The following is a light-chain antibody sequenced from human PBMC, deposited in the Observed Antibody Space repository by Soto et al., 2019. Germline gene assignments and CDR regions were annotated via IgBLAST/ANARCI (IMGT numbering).Light chain of an antibody. CDR3: QHYWNTPYT. V-gene: IGKV4-1*01. J-gene: IGKJ2*01. CDR1: QTLLYNSNKKNY. CDR2: WAS. Sequence: DIVMTQSPDSLAVSLGERATINCKSSQTLLYNSNKKNYLLWYQQKPGQPPKLLISWASTRESGVPDRFSGSGSGTDFTLTISSLQAEDVAVYYCQHYWNTPYTFGQGTKLEIK.